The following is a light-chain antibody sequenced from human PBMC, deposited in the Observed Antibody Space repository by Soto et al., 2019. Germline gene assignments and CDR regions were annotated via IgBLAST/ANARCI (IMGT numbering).Light chain of an antibody. CDR2: LGS. J-gene: IGKJ5*01. CDR3: MQALQSPIT. V-gene: IGKV2-28*01. Sequence: DIVMTQSPLSLPVTPGEPASISCRSSQSLMHSNGYNYLDWYLQKPGQSPQLLIYLGSNLASGVPYRFSGSASGTDFTLNISRVEAEDVGAYYCMQALQSPITFGQGTRLEIK. CDR1: QSLMHSNGYNY.